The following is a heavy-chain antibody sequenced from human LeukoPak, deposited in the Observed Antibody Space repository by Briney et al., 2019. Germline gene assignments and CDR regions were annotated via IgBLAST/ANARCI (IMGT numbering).Heavy chain of an antibody. V-gene: IGHV4-34*01. CDR1: GGSFSGYY. D-gene: IGHD3-9*01. CDR2: INHSGST. Sequence: PSETLSLTCAVYGGSFSGYYWSWIRQPPGKGLEWIGEINHSGSTNYNPSLKSRFTTSVDTSKNQFSLKLSSVTAADTAVYYCARRDDILTGYPFDPWGQGTLVTVSS. J-gene: IGHJ5*02. CDR3: ARRDDILTGYPFDP.